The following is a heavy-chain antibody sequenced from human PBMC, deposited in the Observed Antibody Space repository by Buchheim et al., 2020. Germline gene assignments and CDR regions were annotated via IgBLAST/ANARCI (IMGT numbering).Heavy chain of an antibody. V-gene: IGHV4-34*01. CDR2: INHSGST. CDR3: ARFVGYCSGGSCYGRGDYGMDV. CDR1: GGSFSGYY. D-gene: IGHD2-15*01. J-gene: IGHJ6*02. Sequence: QVQLQQWGAGLLKPSETLSLTCAVYGGSFSGYYWSWIRQPPGKGLEWIGEINHSGSTNYNPSLKSRVTISVDTSKNQFSLKLSSVTAADTAVYYCARFVGYCSGGSCYGRGDYGMDVWGQGTT.